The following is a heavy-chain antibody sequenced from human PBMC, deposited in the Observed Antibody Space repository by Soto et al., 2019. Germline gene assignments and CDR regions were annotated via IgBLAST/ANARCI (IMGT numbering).Heavy chain of an antibody. CDR3: ARESGDLTSNFDY. Sequence: PGGSLRLSCAASGFRFSDYSMSWVRQVPGGGLEWVAVISADGHSTYFADSVKGRFTITRDNAKNSLYLEMNSLRAEDTAVSYCARESGDLTSNFDYWGQGTLVTVSS. J-gene: IGHJ4*02. V-gene: IGHV3-11*04. CDR1: GFRFSDYS. CDR2: ISADGHST. D-gene: IGHD3-10*01.